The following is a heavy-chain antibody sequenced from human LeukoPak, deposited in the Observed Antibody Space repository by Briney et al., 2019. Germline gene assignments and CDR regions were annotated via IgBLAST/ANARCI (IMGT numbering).Heavy chain of an antibody. CDR1: GFTFSSYS. CDR2: ISGSSSTI. V-gene: IGHV3-48*01. J-gene: IGHJ6*04. CDR3: AGGYPGGV. Sequence: GGSLRLSCAASGFTFSSYSMNWVRQAPGKGLEWVSYISGSSSTIYYADSVKGRLTISRDYAKNSLYLQMNSLRVEDTAVYYCAGGYPGGVWGRGTTVSVSS. D-gene: IGHD1-14*01.